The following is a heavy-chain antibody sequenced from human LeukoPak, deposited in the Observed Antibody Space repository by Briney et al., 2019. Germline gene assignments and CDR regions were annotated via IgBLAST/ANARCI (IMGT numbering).Heavy chain of an antibody. CDR3: ARRLRFAEGAYFDY. Sequence: GESLKISCKGSGYSFTRYWIGWVRQTPGKGLEWMGITYPGDSDTAYSPSFQGQVTISADKSITTAYLQWSSLKASDTGIYYCARRLRFAEGAYFDYWGRGTLVTVSS. D-gene: IGHD3-16*01. CDR1: GYSFTRYW. J-gene: IGHJ4*02. V-gene: IGHV5-51*01. CDR2: TYPGDSDT.